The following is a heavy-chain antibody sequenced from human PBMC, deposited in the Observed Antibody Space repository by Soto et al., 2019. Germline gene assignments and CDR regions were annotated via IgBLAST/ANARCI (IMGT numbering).Heavy chain of an antibody. CDR1: GFTFSSYS. CDR3: ARGMGYGDLGTP. CDR2: ISSSSSTI. D-gene: IGHD4-17*01. J-gene: IGHJ3*01. V-gene: IGHV3-48*01. Sequence: EVQLVESGGGLVQPGGSLRLSCAASGFTFSSYSMNWVRQAPGKGLEWVSYISSSSSTIYYADSVKGRFTISRDNVKNSLYLQMNSLRAEDTAVYYCARGMGYGDLGTPWGQGTMVTVSS.